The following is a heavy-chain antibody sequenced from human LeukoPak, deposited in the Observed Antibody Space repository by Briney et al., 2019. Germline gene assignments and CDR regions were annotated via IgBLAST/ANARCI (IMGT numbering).Heavy chain of an antibody. CDR3: ARDVYYGSGSQRLDY. CDR2: ISSSSSYI. J-gene: IGHJ4*02. V-gene: IGHV3-21*06. CDR1: GFTFFSYT. Sequence: GGSLRLSCAASGFTFFSYTMNWVRQAPGKGLEWVSSISSSSSYIYYADSMKGRFTISRDNTKNSLYLQMHSLRAEDTAVYYCARDVYYGSGSQRLDYWGQGTLVTVSS. D-gene: IGHD3-10*01.